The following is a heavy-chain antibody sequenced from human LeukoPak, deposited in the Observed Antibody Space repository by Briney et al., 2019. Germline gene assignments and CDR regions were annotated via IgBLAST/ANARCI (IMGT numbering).Heavy chain of an antibody. D-gene: IGHD5-12*01. Sequence: ASVKVSCKASGYTFTSYDINWVRQAPGQGLEWMGWMNANRGNTGYAQKFQGRVTMTRDTSTSTAYMEVSSLRSEDTAVYYCARSGGYHPLDYWGQGTQVTVSS. CDR3: ARSGGYHPLDY. J-gene: IGHJ4*02. V-gene: IGHV1-8*01. CDR2: MNANRGNT. CDR1: GYTFTSYD.